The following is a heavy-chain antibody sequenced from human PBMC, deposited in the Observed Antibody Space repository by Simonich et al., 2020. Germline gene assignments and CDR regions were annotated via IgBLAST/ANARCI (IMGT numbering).Heavy chain of an antibody. Sequence: QLQLQESGPGLVKPSETLSLTCTVSGGSISSSSYYWGWIRQPPGKGLEWIGSIYYSGRTYYNPPLKSRVTISVDTSKNQFALKLGSVTAADTAVYYCARWAYSSSYFDYWGQGTLVTVSS. J-gene: IGHJ4*02. D-gene: IGHD6-6*01. V-gene: IGHV4-39*01. CDR3: ARWAYSSSYFDY. CDR2: IYYSGRT. CDR1: GGSISSSSYY.